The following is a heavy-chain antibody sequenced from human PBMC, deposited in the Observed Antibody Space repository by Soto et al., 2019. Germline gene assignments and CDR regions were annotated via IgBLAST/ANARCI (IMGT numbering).Heavy chain of an antibody. CDR1: GFSLSTSGVG. Sequence: QITLKESGPTLVKPTQTLTLTCTFSGFSLSTSGVGVGWIRQPPGKALEWLALIYWDDDKRYSPSLKSRLTITKDTSKNQVVLTLTHIDPVDTATYYCAHTYSSGLYIGPFDYWGQGTLVTVSS. D-gene: IGHD6-19*01. J-gene: IGHJ4*02. CDR3: AHTYSSGLYIGPFDY. CDR2: IYWDDDK. V-gene: IGHV2-5*02.